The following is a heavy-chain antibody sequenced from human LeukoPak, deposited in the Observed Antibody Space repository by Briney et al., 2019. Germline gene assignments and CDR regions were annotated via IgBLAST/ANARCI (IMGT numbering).Heavy chain of an antibody. V-gene: IGHV3-73*01. D-gene: IGHD4-17*01. Sequence: GGSLTLSCAASGFTFSGSVMHWVRQASGKGLEWVGRIRSKANSYATAYAASVKGRFTISRDDSKNTAYLQMNSLKTEDTAVYYCTRPRGTDYGDYEWGFNWFDPWGQGTLVTVSS. CDR1: GFTFSGSV. CDR2: IRSKANSYAT. J-gene: IGHJ5*02. CDR3: TRPRGTDYGDYEWGFNWFDP.